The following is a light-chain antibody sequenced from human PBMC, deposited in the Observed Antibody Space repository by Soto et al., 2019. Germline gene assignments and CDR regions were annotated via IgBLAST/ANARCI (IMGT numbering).Light chain of an antibody. CDR2: AAS. CDR3: QQSYSTLFT. V-gene: IGKV1-39*01. J-gene: IGKJ3*01. Sequence: DIQMTQSPSSLSASVGDGVTITCRASQSISHYLNWYQQKPGKAPKLLIYAASSLQSGVPSRFSGSVSGTDFTLTISSLQPEDFATYYCQQSYSTLFTFGPGTKVDIK. CDR1: QSISHY.